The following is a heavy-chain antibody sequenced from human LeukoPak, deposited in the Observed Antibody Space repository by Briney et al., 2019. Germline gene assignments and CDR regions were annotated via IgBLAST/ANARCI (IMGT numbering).Heavy chain of an antibody. D-gene: IGHD1-7*01. CDR1: GGTFSSYA. V-gene: IGHV1-69*05. CDR2: IIPIFGTA. Sequence: SVKVSCKASGGTFSSYAISWVRQAPGQGLEWMGGIIPIFGTANYAQKFQGRVTITTDESTSTAYMELSRLRSEDTAVYYCASAGYNWNYCFDYWGQGTLVTVSS. J-gene: IGHJ4*02. CDR3: ASAGYNWNYCFDY.